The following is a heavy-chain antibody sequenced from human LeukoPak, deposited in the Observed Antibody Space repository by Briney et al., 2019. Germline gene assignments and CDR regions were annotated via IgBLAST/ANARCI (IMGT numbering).Heavy chain of an antibody. CDR3: ARDGDIVVVPAAIGYYGMDV. D-gene: IGHD2-2*01. J-gene: IGHJ6*02. CDR2: IKQDGSEK. Sequence: PGGSLRLSCAASGLTFSDYYMSWVRQAPGKGLEWVANIKQDGSEKYYVDSVKGRFTISRDNAKNSLYLQMNSLRAEDTAVYYCARDGDIVVVPAAIGYYGMDVWGQGTTVTVSS. V-gene: IGHV3-7*01. CDR1: GLTFSDYY.